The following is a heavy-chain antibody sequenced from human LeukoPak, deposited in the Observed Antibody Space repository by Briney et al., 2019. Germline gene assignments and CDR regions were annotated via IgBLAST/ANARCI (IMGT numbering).Heavy chain of an antibody. CDR1: GGSFSGYY. CDR3: ARSGAVVAAPNFDY. J-gene: IGHJ4*02. Sequence: SETLSLTCAVYGGSFSGYYWSWIRQPLGKGLEWIGSIYYSGSTYYNPSLKSRVTISVDTSKNQFSLKLSSVTAADTAVYYCARSGAVVAAPNFDYWGQGTLVTVSS. D-gene: IGHD2-15*01. V-gene: IGHV4-34*01. CDR2: IYYSGST.